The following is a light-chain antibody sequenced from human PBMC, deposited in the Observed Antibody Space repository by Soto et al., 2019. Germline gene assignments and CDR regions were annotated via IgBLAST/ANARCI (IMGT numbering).Light chain of an antibody. CDR2: GAS. V-gene: IGKV3-15*01. CDR1: QSVSSN. J-gene: IGKJ1*01. CDR3: QQYNNWQWT. Sequence: EIVMTQSPATLSVSPGERATLSCRASQSVSSNLAWYQQKPGQAPRLLIYGASTRATGIPARLSGSGSGTEFTLTISSLQSEDFAVYYCQQYNNWQWTFGQGTKVDIK.